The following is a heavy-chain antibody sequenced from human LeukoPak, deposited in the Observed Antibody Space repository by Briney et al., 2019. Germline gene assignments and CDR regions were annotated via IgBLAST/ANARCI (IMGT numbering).Heavy chain of an antibody. V-gene: IGHV1-46*01. D-gene: IGHD3-22*01. CDR3: ARAGGLTMIVVVLDY. CDR1: GYTFTRYY. CDR2: INPSGGST. J-gene: IGHJ4*02. Sequence: PTASVKVSCKASGYTFTRYYMHCVRHAPGQGLEWRGIINPSGGSTSYAQKFQGRVTMTRDTSTSTVYMELSSLRSEDTAVYYWARAGGLTMIVVVLDYWGQGTLVTVSS.